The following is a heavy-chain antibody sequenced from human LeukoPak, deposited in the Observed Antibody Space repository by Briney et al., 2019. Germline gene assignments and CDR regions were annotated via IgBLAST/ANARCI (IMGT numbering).Heavy chain of an antibody. CDR1: GYTFTSYY. V-gene: IGHV1-46*01. CDR3: ARVRNYYYYYMDV. D-gene: IGHD1-14*01. Sequence: ASVKVSCKASGYTFTSYYMHWVQQAPGQGLEWMGIINPSGGSTSYAQKFQGRVTMTRDMSTSTVYMELSSLRSEDTAVYYCARVRNYYYYYMDVWGKGTTVTVSS. J-gene: IGHJ6*03. CDR2: INPSGGST.